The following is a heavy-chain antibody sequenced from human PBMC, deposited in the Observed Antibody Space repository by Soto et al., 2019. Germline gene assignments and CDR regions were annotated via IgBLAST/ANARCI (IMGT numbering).Heavy chain of an antibody. CDR1: GGSLSSYY. D-gene: IGHD6-13*01. CDR3: ARDNQQPEEYYYGLDV. CDR2: IYISGST. V-gene: IGHV4-4*07. Sequence: SETLSLTCTVSGGSLSSYYWNWIRQPAGKGLEWIGRIYISGSTNYNPSLKSRVTMSVDASKNQFSLKLSSVTAADTAVYYCARDNQQPEEYYYGLDVWGQGTTVTVSS. J-gene: IGHJ6*02.